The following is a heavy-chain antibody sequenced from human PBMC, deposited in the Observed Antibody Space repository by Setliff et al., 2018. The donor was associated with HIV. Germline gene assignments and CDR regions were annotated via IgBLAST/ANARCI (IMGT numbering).Heavy chain of an antibody. CDR3: AASTAMVTYGYSYYYMDV. V-gene: IGHV1-69*13. D-gene: IGHD5-18*01. CDR1: GGTFSSFG. CDR2: ITPMFGTA. Sequence: EASVKVSCKASGGTFSSFGNSWVRQAPGQGLEWMGGITPMFGTAKYAQKFQGRVTITADESTSTVYMEMSSLGSDDTAVYYCAASTAMVTYGYSYYYMDVWGKGTTVTVSS. J-gene: IGHJ6*03.